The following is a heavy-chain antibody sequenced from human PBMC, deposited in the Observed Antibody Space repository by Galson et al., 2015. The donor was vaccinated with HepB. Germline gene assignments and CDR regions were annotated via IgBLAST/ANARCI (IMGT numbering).Heavy chain of an antibody. J-gene: IGHJ4*02. Sequence: SLRLSCAVSGLTFSLSAMTWVRQAPGKGLAWVSSISNSGDNTYYTDSVKGRFTISRDNSKNTLYLQMDSLRAEDTAVYFCARASLLWSGDIGYSDFWGQGTLVTVSS. CDR1: GLTFSLSA. CDR2: ISNSGDNT. D-gene: IGHD2-21*01. V-gene: IGHV3-23*01. CDR3: ARASLLWSGDIGYSDF.